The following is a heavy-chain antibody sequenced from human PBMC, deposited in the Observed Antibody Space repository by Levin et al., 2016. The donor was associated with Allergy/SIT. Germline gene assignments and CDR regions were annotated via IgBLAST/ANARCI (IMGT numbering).Heavy chain of an antibody. CDR3: ATAIVKVTSGTVEAYQI. V-gene: IGHV3-48*03. CDR1: GVRLENYE. J-gene: IGHJ3*02. Sequence: GGSLRLSCVGSGVRLENYEMRWVRQAPGKGLEWVAYIGGGSSRIYYADSVKGRFSVSGDNSRNSISLHMTHLRDDDTARYFCATAIVKVTSGTVEAYQIWGQGTVVTVSS. CDR2: IGGGSSRI. D-gene: IGHD2-21*02.